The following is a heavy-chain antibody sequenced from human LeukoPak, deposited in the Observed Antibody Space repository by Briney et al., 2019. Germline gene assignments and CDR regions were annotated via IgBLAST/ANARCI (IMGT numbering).Heavy chain of an antibody. J-gene: IGHJ4*02. V-gene: IGHV3-23*01. CDR3: ARDRPNYYGSDGHYYRRDGDY. D-gene: IGHD3-22*01. CDR2: ITGRDGGT. Sequence: GGSLRLSCAASGFNFNSYAMSWVRQAPGKGLEWVSSITGRDGGTFYADSVKGRFTISRDNSKNTLYLQMISLRADDTAIYYCARDRPNYYGSDGHYYRRDGDYWGQGTLVTVSS. CDR1: GFNFNSYA.